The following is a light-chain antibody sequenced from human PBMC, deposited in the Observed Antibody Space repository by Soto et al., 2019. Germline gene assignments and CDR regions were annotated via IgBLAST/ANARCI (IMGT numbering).Light chain of an antibody. CDR3: QQYDILPIT. CDR2: DAS. CDR1: QDINIY. V-gene: IGKV1-33*01. J-gene: IGKJ5*01. Sequence: DIPMTQSPSSLFASVGDSVTIXXQATQDINIYLNWYQQKPGKAPNLXIYDASNLEIGVPSRFSGSGSGTHFTFTISSLQTEDIGTYYCQQYDILPITFGRGTRLEIK.